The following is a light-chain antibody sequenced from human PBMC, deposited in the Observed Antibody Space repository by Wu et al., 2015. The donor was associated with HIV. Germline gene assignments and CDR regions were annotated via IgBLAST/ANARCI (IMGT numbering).Light chain of an antibody. CDR2: GAS. J-gene: IGKJ1*01. Sequence: EIVLTQSPGTLSLSPGERATVSCRASQSVNNNYLARYQRKPGQAPRLLIYGASSRATGIPDRFSGSGSGTDFTLTISRLEPEDFAVYSCHQYGLTPRTFGQGTKVEMK. CDR1: QSVNNNY. V-gene: IGKV3-20*01. CDR3: HQYGLTPRT.